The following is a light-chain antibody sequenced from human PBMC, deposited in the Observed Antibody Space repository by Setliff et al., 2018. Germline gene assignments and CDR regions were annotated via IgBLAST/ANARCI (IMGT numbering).Light chain of an antibody. J-gene: IGLJ2*01. CDR3: SSYTNSRTVI. V-gene: IGLV1-40*01. Sequence: QSVLTQPPSVSGAPGQTVSISCTGSTSGFSVHWYQQLPGVAPKLIIWTNNIRSSGVPDRFSGSKSGTSASLVITGLQAEDEADYFCSSYTNSRTVIFGGGTKVTVL. CDR1: TSGFS. CDR2: TNN.